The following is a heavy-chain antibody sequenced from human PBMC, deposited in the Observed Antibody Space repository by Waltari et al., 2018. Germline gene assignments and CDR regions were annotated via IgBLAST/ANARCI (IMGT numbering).Heavy chain of an antibody. CDR3: ARDRDIVPRNWFDP. CDR2: INPNSGGT. CDR1: GYTFTGYY. V-gene: IGHV1-2*02. D-gene: IGHD2-8*01. J-gene: IGHJ5*02. Sequence: QVQLVQSGAEVKKPGASVKVSCKASGYTFTGYYMHWVRQAPGQGLEWMGWINPNSGGTNDAQKFQGRVTMTRDTSISTAYMELSRLRSDDTAVYYCARDRDIVPRNWFDPWGQGTLVTVSS.